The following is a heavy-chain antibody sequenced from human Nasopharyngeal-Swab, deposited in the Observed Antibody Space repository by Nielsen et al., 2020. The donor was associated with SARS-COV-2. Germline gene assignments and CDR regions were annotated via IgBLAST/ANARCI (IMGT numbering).Heavy chain of an antibody. CDR2: MNPNSGIT. CDR3: VYKGY. V-gene: IGHV1-8*02. Sequence: ASVKVSCKASGYTFTGYYMHWVRQAHGQGLEWMGWMNPNSGITGYAQKFQGRITMTRSTSISTAYMDLRSLTSEDTAVYYCVYKGYWGQGTLVTVSS. J-gene: IGHJ4*02. D-gene: IGHD1-1*01. CDR1: GYTFTGYY.